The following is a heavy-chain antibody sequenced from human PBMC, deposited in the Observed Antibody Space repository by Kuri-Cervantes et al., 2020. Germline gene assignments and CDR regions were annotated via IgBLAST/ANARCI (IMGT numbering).Heavy chain of an antibody. J-gene: IGHJ2*01. V-gene: IGHV1-2*02. CDR2: INPNSGGT. Sequence: ASVKVSCKASGYTFTGYYMHWVRQAPGQGLEWMGWINPNSGGTNYAQKFQGRVTMTRDTSISTAYMELSRLRSDDTAVYYCARTIMITFGGVIVIRKSVTGTGGYFDLWGRGTLVTVSS. CDR1: GYTFTGYY. D-gene: IGHD3-16*02. CDR3: ARTIMITFGGVIVIRKSVTGTGGYFDL.